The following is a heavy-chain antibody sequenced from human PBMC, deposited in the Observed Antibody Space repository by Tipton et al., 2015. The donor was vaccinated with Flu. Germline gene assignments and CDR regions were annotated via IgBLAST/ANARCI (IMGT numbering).Heavy chain of an antibody. CDR3: ARDRPARVSSGWYRAFDI. CDR2: IYYSGST. J-gene: IGHJ3*02. D-gene: IGHD6-19*01. Sequence: TLSLTCTVSGGSISSSSYYWGWIRQPPGKGLEWIGSIYYSGSTYYNPSLKSRVTISVDTSKNQFSLKLSSVTAADTAVYYCARDRPARVSSGWYRAFDIWGQGTMVTASS. V-gene: IGHV4-39*07. CDR1: GGSISSSSYY.